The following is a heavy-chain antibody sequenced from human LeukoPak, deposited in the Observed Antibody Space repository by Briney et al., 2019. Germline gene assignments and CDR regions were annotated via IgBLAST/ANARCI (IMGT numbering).Heavy chain of an antibody. CDR2: ISSSSSTI. V-gene: IGHV3-48*02. Sequence: GGSLRLSCAASGFTFSSYSMNWVRQAPGKGLEWVSYISSSSSTIYYADSVKGRFTISRDNAKNSLYLQMNSLRDGDTAVFYCARDRQWLVDYWGQGTLVTVSS. CDR1: GFTFSSYS. CDR3: ARDRQWLVDY. D-gene: IGHD6-19*01. J-gene: IGHJ4*02.